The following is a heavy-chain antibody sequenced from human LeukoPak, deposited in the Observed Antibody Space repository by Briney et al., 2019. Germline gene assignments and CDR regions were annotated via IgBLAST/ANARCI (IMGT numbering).Heavy chain of an antibody. CDR1: GFTFSSYS. CDR2: ISSSSSYI. J-gene: IGHJ4*02. Sequence: GGSLRLSCAASGFTFSSYSMNWVRQAPGKGLEWVSSISSSSSYIYYADSVKGRFTISRDNAKNSLYLQMNSLGAEDTAVYYCARGDVAYVWGSYRHWGQGTLVTVSS. V-gene: IGHV3-21*01. D-gene: IGHD3-16*02. CDR3: ARGDVAYVWGSYRH.